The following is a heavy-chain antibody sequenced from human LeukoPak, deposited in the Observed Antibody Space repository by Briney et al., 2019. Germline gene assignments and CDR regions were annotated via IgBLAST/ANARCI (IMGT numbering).Heavy chain of an antibody. D-gene: IGHD5-24*01. Sequence: PSETLSLTCSVFGDSFNEYYWNWVRQPPGKGLQWIGCIYHNGNSNYNPSLKGRLTISVDTAKNQFSLKLTSVTAADTAVYYCARDGGLQSHFDYWGQGALVTVSS. CDR2: IYHNGNS. J-gene: IGHJ4*02. V-gene: IGHV4-59*01. CDR1: GDSFNEYY. CDR3: ARDGGLQSHFDY.